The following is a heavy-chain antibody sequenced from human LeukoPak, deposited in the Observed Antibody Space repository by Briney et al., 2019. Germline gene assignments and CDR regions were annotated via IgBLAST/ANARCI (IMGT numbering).Heavy chain of an antibody. CDR1: GFTFSSYS. J-gene: IGHJ4*02. Sequence: GGSLRLSCAASGFTFSSYSMNWVRQAPGKGLEWVSSISSSSSYIYYADSVKGRFTISRDNAKNSLYLQMNSLRAEDTALYYCAKDMPPAATVGLDYWGQGTLVTVSS. D-gene: IGHD4-23*01. CDR2: ISSSSSYI. CDR3: AKDMPPAATVGLDY. V-gene: IGHV3-21*04.